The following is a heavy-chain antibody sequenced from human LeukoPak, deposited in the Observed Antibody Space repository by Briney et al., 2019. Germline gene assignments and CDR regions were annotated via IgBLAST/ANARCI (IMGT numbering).Heavy chain of an antibody. V-gene: IGHV3-23*01. J-gene: IGHJ3*01. CDR3: AMNLNGDYLGAFDS. D-gene: IGHD4-17*01. CDR2: ISGRGDTT. CDR1: GFTFSNYG. Sequence: GGSLRLSCAGSGFTFSNYGMTWVRQAPGKGLEWVSAISGRGDTTRYGESVKGRFTVSRDNSKNTLYLEMTNLRAEDAAVYFCAMNLNGDYLGAFDSLGQGTLVTDSS.